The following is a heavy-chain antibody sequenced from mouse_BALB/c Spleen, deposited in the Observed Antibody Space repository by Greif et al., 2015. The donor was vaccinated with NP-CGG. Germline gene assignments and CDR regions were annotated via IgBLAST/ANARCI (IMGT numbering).Heavy chain of an antibody. V-gene: IGHV2-6-7*01. Sequence: VKVVESGPGLVAPSQSLSITCTVSGFSLTGYGVNWVRQPPGKGLEWLGMIWGYGSTDYNSALKSRLSISKDNSKSQVFLKMNSLQTDDTARYYCARHYAHYAMDYWGQGTSVTVSS. CDR3: ARHYAHYAMDY. CDR2: IWGYGST. D-gene: IGHD1-1*02. CDR1: GFSLTGYG. J-gene: IGHJ4*01.